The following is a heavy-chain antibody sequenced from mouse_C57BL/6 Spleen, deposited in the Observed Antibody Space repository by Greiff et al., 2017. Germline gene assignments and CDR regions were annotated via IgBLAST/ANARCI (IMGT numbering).Heavy chain of an antibody. J-gene: IGHJ2*01. V-gene: IGHV1-55*01. CDR1: GYTFTSYW. CDR2: IYPGSGST. Sequence: VQLQQPGAELVKPGASVKMSCKASGYTFTSYWITWVKQRPGQGLEWIGDIYPGSGSTNYNEKFKSKATLTVDTSSSTAYMQLSSLTSEDSAVYYWARDSSGYRDFDYWGQGTTLTVSS. CDR3: ARDSSGYRDFDY. D-gene: IGHD3-2*02.